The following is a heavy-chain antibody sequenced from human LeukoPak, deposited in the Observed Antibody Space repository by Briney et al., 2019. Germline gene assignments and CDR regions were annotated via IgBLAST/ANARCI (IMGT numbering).Heavy chain of an antibody. CDR3: ARVGRGDHTWGSYSFDY. CDR2: ISYTGST. V-gene: IGHV4-59*01. Sequence: SETLSLTCTVSDTSISSYYWSWIRQPPGEGLEWIGYISYTGSTNYNPSLKSRVTISLDTSKTQFSLQLSSVTAADTAVYYCARVGRGDHTWGSYSFDYWGQGTLVTVSS. J-gene: IGHJ4*02. CDR1: DTSISSYY. D-gene: IGHD3-16*01.